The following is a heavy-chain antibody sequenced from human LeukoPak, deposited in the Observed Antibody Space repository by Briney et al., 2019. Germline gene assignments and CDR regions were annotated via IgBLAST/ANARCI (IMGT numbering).Heavy chain of an antibody. J-gene: IGHJ3*02. CDR3: ARRSGSDALDI. CDR2: IYPGDSYT. CDR1: GYIFTNYW. V-gene: IGHV5-51*01. D-gene: IGHD3-10*01. Sequence: GESLKISCKGSGYIFTNYWIAWVRQMPGKGLEWMGIIYPGDSYTTYSPSFQGQVTISADKSISTAYLQWRSLKASDTAMYYRARRSGSDALDIWGQGTMVTVSS.